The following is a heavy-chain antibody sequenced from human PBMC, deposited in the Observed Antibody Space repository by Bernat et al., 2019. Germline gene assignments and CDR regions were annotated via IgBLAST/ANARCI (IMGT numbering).Heavy chain of an antibody. J-gene: IGHJ6*02. V-gene: IGHV3-30*02. Sequence: QVQLVESGGGVVQPGGSLRLSCAASGFTFSSYGMHWVRQAPGKGLEWVAFIRYDGSNKYYADSVKGRFTISRDNSKNTLYLQMNSLRAEDTAVYYCAKDWGCSSTSCYKNPNNYYYYYGMDVWGQGTTVTVSS. D-gene: IGHD2-2*02. CDR3: AKDWGCSSTSCYKNPNNYYYYYGMDV. CDR1: GFTFSSYG. CDR2: IRYDGSNK.